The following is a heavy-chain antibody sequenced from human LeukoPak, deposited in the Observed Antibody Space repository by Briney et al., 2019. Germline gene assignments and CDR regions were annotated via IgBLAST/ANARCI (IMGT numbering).Heavy chain of an antibody. D-gene: IGHD2-15*01. CDR3: ARQIYCSGGSCYSNWFDP. CDR1: GGSISSYY. V-gene: IGHV4-59*08. CDR2: IYYSGST. Sequence: PSETLSLTCTVSGGSISSYYWSWIRQPPGKGLEWFGYIYYSGSTNYNPSLKSRVTISVDTSKNQFSLKLSSVTAADTAVYYCARQIYCSGGSCYSNWFDPWGQGTLVTVSS. J-gene: IGHJ5*02.